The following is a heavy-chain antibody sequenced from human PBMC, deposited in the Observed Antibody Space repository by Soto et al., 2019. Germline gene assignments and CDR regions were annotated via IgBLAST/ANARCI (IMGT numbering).Heavy chain of an antibody. D-gene: IGHD3-10*01. V-gene: IGHV3-23*01. J-gene: IGHJ5*02. Sequence: GGSLRLSCAASGFTFSSYAMSWVRQAPGKGLEWVSAISGSGGSTYYADSVKGRFTISRDNSKNTLYLQMNSLRAEDTAVYYCAKMLWFGELLYWGWFDPWGQGTLVTVSS. CDR1: GFTFSSYA. CDR2: ISGSGGST. CDR3: AKMLWFGELLYWGWFDP.